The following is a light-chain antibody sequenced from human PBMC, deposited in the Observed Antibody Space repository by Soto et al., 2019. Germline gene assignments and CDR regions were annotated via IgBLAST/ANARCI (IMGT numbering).Light chain of an antibody. CDR2: DAS. CDR1: QDISNY. V-gene: IGKV1-33*01. CDR3: QQYDHLPFT. Sequence: DIQMTQSPSSLSASVSDRVTITCQASQDISNYLNWYQQKPGKAPKLLICDASNLEPGVPSRFSGSGSGTDFTFTISSLQPDDIATYYCQQYDHLPFTFGPGTKVDIK. J-gene: IGKJ3*01.